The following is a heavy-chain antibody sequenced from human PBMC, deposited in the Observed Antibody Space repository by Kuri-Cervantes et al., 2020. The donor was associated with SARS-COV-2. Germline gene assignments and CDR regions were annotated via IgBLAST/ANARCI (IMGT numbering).Heavy chain of an antibody. Sequence: ESLKISCTASGGSISSHYWSWIRQPPGKGLEWIGYIYYSGSTNYNPSLKSRVTISVDTSKNQFSLKLSSVTAADTAVYYCARGIVVVPAAANWFDPWGQGTLVTVSS. CDR3: ARGIVVVPAAANWFDP. CDR2: IYYSGST. D-gene: IGHD2-2*01. V-gene: IGHV4-59*08. CDR1: GGSISSHY. J-gene: IGHJ5*02.